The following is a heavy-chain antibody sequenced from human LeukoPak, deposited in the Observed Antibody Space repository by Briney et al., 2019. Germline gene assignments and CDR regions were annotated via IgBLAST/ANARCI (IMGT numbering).Heavy chain of an antibody. CDR2: IWYDGSNK. CDR1: GFTFSSYG. Sequence: PGGSLRLSCAASGFTFSSYGMHWVRQAPGKGLEWVAVIWYDGSNKYYADSVKGRFTISRDNSKNTLYLQMNSLRAEDTAVHYCAKDLNVDTAMVTNWGQGTLVTVSS. D-gene: IGHD5-18*01. V-gene: IGHV3-33*06. CDR3: AKDLNVDTAMVTN. J-gene: IGHJ4*02.